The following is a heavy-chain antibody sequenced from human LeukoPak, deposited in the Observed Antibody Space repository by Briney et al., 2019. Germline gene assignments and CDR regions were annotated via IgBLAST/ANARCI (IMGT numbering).Heavy chain of an antibody. V-gene: IGHV1-18*01. CDR1: GYTFTSYG. D-gene: IGHD2-2*01. CDR3: ARGPAVGGYCSSTSCMYFDY. CDR2: ISAYNGNT. Sequence: ASVKVSCKASGYTFTSYGISWVRQAPGQGLEWMGWISAYNGNTNYAQKLQGRVTMTTDTSTSTPYMELRSLRSDDTAVYYCARGPAVGGYCSSTSCMYFDYWGQGTLVTVSS. J-gene: IGHJ4*02.